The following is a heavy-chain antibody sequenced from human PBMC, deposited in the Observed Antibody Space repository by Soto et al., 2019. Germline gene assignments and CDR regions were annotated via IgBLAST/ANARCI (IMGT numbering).Heavy chain of an antibody. CDR1: GFTFSNYA. D-gene: IGHD4-4*01. J-gene: IGHJ4*02. CDR3: EAVTTMYYFAY. Sequence: GGSLRLSCAASGFTFSNYAMSWVRQAPGKGLEWVSAIIDSGANTYYADSVEGRFTISRDNSKNTLYLQMNSLRADDTAVYYCEAVTTMYYFAYWGQGTLVTVSS. V-gene: IGHV3-23*01. CDR2: IIDSGANT.